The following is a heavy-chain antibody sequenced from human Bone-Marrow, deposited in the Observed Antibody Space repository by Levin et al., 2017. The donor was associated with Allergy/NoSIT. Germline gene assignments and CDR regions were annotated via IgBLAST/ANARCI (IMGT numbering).Heavy chain of an antibody. CDR2: MNPHISNL. D-gene: IGHD2-15*01. Sequence: GASVKVSCKASGYTFSSYDINWVRQATGQGLEWMGWMNPHISNLGYAQKFQGRVTMTRNTSISTAYMELFSLKSDDTAVYYCARGRPQYCSGGTCGNYSFDYWGQGTLVTVSS. V-gene: IGHV1-8*01. CDR3: ARGRPQYCSGGTCGNYSFDY. CDR1: GYTFSSYD. J-gene: IGHJ4*02.